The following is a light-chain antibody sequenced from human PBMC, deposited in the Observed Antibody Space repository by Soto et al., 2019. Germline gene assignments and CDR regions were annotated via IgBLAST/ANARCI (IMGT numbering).Light chain of an antibody. CDR2: AAS. J-gene: IGKJ1*01. CDR1: QSVTSTH. V-gene: IGKV3-20*01. Sequence: EIVLTQSPGTLSLSPGERATLSCRASQSVTSTHLAWYQQKPGQAPRLLIYAASSRATGIPDRFSGSGSGTSFTLTISRLEPADFAVYYCQQYGSSPWTFGQGTTVAIK. CDR3: QQYGSSPWT.